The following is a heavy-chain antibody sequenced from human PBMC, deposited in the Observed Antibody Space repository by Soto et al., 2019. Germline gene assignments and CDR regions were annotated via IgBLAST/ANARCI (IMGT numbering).Heavy chain of an antibody. J-gene: IGHJ5*02. V-gene: IGHV4-30-2*01. CDR3: ARDRGLGSGWYGWFDP. D-gene: IGHD6-19*01. CDR2: IYHSGST. CDR1: GGSIRSGGYS. Sequence: PSETLSLTCAVSGGSIRSGGYSWSWIRQTPGKGLEWIGYIYHSGSTYYNPSLKSRVTISVDRSKNQFSLKLRSVTAADTAVYYCARDRGLGSGWYGWFDPWGQGTLVTVSS.